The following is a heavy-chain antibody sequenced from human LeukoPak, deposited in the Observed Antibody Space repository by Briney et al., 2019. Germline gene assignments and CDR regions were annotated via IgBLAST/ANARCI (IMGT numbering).Heavy chain of an antibody. Sequence: ASVKVSCKVSGYTLTELSMHWVRQAPGKGLEWMGGFDPEDGETIYAQKFQGRVTMTEDTSTDTAYMELSSLRSEDTAVYYCARAGIAAAAFDYWGQGTLVTVSS. V-gene: IGHV1-24*01. CDR2: FDPEDGET. CDR1: GYTLTELS. D-gene: IGHD6-13*01. J-gene: IGHJ4*02. CDR3: ARAGIAAAAFDY.